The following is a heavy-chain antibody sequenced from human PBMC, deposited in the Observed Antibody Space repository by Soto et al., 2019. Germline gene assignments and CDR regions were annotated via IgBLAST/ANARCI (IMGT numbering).Heavy chain of an antibody. CDR2: ISGSGGST. CDR1: GFTFSSYA. D-gene: IGHD3-22*01. J-gene: IGHJ3*02. CDR3: AKDKYYDSRRPDAFDI. Sequence: GGSLRLSCAASGFTFSSYAMSWVRQAPGKGLEWVSAISGSGGSTYYADSVKGRFTISRDNSKNTLYLQMISLRAEDTAVYYCAKDKYYDSRRPDAFDIWGQGTMVTV. V-gene: IGHV3-23*01.